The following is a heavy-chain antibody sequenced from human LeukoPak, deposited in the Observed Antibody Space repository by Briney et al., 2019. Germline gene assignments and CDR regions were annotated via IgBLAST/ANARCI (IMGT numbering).Heavy chain of an antibody. CDR3: ARIWSVYGNLPCLVDY. Sequence: PSETLSLTCSVSDGSISSGGFYWTWIRQPPGKGLVWIGYSDHSGNTYYDPSLESRLTISLDRPENQFSLNLRSMTAADTAVYYCARIWSVYGNLPCLVDYWGQGILVTVSS. J-gene: IGHJ4*02. CDR2: SDHSGNT. D-gene: IGHD4-11*01. V-gene: IGHV4-30-2*01. CDR1: DGSISSGGFY.